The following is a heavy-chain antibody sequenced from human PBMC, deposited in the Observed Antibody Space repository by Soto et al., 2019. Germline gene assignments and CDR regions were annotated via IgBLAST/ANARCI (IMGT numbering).Heavy chain of an antibody. CDR1: GFTFDDNA. Sequence: PGGSLRLSCAVSGFTFDDNAMHWVRQAPEKGLEWVSGINWKSDIGYADSVKGRFTISRDNAENSLYLQMNSLRAEDTALYYCAIHHDRGGRTKFIYWGQGNQVTAS. CDR2: INWKSDI. V-gene: IGHV3-9*01. J-gene: IGHJ4*02. CDR3: AIHHDRGGRTKFIY. D-gene: IGHD3-16*01.